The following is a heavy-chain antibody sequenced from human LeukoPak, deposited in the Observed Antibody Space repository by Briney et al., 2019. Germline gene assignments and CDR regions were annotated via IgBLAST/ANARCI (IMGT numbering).Heavy chain of an antibody. J-gene: IGHJ6*02. D-gene: IGHD2-2*02. V-gene: IGHV1-8*01. CDR3: ARSGWFRGGLADCSSTSCYNGVPDYYYYYGMDV. CDR2: MNPNSGNT. Sequence: GASVKVSCKASGYTFTSYDINWVRQATGQGLEWMGWMNPNSGNTGYAQKFQGRVTMTGNTSISTAYMELSSVRSEDTAVYYCARSGWFRGGLADCSSTSCYNGVPDYYYYYGMDVWGQGTTVTVSS. CDR1: GYTFTSYD.